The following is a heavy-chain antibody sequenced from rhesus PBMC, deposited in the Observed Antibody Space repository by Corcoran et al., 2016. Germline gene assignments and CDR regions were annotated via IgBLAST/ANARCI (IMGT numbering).Heavy chain of an antibody. CDR1: GGSISDDYY. V-gene: IGHV4-106*01. Sequence: QVQLQESGPGLVKPSETLSLTCAVSGGSISDDYYWSWIRQPPGKGLEWIGYIYGSGGGTNYNPSLKNRVTSSIDTSKNQFSLKLSSVTAADTAVYYCARLPYYSNYFDYWGQGVLVTVSS. CDR2: IYGSGGGT. J-gene: IGHJ4*01. CDR3: ARLPYYSNYFDY. D-gene: IGHD3-9*01.